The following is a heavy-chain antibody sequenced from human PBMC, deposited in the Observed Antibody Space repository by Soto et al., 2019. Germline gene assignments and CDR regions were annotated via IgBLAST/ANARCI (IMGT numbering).Heavy chain of an antibody. V-gene: IGHV4-31*11. CDR1: GGSISSGGYY. CDR3: ARDIWRYCSGGSCYEVERGMDV. D-gene: IGHD2-15*01. J-gene: IGHJ6*02. CDR2: IYYSGST. Sequence: SETLSLTCAVSGGSISSGGYYWSWIRQHPGKGLEWIGYIYYSGSTYYNPSLKSRVTISVDTSKNQFSLKLSSVTAADTAVYYCARDIWRYCSGGSCYEVERGMDVWGQGTTVTVSS.